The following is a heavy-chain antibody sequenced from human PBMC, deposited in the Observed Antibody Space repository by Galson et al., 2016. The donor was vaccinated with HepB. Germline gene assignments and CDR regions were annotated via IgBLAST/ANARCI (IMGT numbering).Heavy chain of an antibody. CDR3: ARRHEYCPPVGCSVDY. D-gene: IGHD2/OR15-2a*01. V-gene: IGHV3-64*04. J-gene: IGHJ4*02. Sequence: SLRLSCAASGFTLINYAMHWVRQAPGKGLEYVSTISTNGGYTNYADSVKGRFTISRDNSNSMLFLQMSSLRADDTAVYYCARRHEYCPPVGCSVDYWGQGTLVSVSS. CDR1: GFTLINYA. CDR2: ISTNGGYT.